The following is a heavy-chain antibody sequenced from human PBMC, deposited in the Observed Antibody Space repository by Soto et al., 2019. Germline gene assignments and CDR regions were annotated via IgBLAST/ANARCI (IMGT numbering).Heavy chain of an antibody. CDR3: AKGRTYYDILTGYAPPFDY. CDR1: GFTFSSDA. D-gene: IGHD3-9*01. CDR2: ISGSGGST. Sequence: GGSLRLSCAASGFTFSSDAMSWVRQAPGKGLEWVSAISGSGGSTYYADSVKGRFTISRDNSKNTLYLQMNSLRAEDTAVYYCAKGRTYYDILTGYAPPFDYWGQGTLVTVSS. J-gene: IGHJ4*02. V-gene: IGHV3-23*01.